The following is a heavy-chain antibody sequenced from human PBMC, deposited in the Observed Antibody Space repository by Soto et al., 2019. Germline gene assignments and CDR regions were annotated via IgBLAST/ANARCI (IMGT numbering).Heavy chain of an antibody. V-gene: IGHV4-39*01. Sequence: SETLSLTCTISGGSISSSSYYWCWIRQPPGKGLEWIGSIYYSGSTYYNPSLKSRVPISVDTSKNQFSLKLSSVPAADTAVYYCARHSGYDFWSGYPGSYYYYGMYVWGQGTTVTVSS. CDR2: IYYSGST. J-gene: IGHJ6*02. CDR3: ARHSGYDFWSGYPGSYYYYGMYV. D-gene: IGHD3-3*01. CDR1: GGSISSSSYY.